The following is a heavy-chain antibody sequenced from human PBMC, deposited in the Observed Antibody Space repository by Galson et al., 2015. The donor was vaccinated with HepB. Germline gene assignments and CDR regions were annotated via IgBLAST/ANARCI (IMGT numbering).Heavy chain of an antibody. V-gene: IGHV5-10-1*01. J-gene: IGHJ4*02. Sequence: QSGAEVKKPGESLRISCKASGYNFTNYWISWVRQMPGKGLEWMGRIDPSDSYTNYNPSFQGHVTISADKSISTAYLQWSSLKASDTAMYYCAREQVDMTIFGIVIRYYFDYWGQGSLVTVSS. CDR3: AREQVDMTIFGIVIRYYFDY. CDR2: IDPSDSYT. D-gene: IGHD3-3*01. CDR1: GYNFTNYW.